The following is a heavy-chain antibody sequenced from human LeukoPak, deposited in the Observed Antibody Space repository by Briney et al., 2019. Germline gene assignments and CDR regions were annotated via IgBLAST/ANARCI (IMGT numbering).Heavy chain of an antibody. CDR1: GFTFSSYS. CDR3: TRGLQYDYGDYEAR. D-gene: IGHD4-17*01. J-gene: IGHJ4*02. Sequence: SGGSLRLSCAASGFTFSSYSMNWVRQASGKGLEWVGRIRSKANSYATAYAASVKGRFTISRDDSKNTAYLQMNSLKTEDTAVYYCTRGLQYDYGDYEARWGQGTLVTVSS. CDR2: IRSKANSYAT. V-gene: IGHV3-73*01.